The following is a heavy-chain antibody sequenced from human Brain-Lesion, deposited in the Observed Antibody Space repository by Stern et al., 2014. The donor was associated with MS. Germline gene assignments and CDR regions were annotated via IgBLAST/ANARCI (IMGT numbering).Heavy chain of an antibody. V-gene: IGHV1-2*02. J-gene: IGHJ6*02. D-gene: IGHD3-3*01. Sequence: MQLVESGAEVKKPGASVKVSCKTSGYMFTGYYIHWVRQAPGQGLEWMAWINPNTGGTKYAQKFQGRVPMSRDTSISTAYVELSSLTSDDTAVYYCARDQRGITIFGVVTDYYYLGMDVWGQGTTVTVSS. CDR3: ARDQRGITIFGVVTDYYYLGMDV. CDR1: GYMFTGYY. CDR2: INPNTGGT.